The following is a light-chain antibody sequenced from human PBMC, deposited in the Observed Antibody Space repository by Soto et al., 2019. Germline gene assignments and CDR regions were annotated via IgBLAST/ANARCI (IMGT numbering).Light chain of an antibody. CDR1: QGISST. CDR2: DAS. J-gene: IGKJ2*01. V-gene: IGKV1-13*02. CDR3: QQFNSYPHT. Sequence: AIQLTQSPSSLSASVGDRVTITCRASQGISSTLAWYQQKPGKAPKLLISDASSLESGVPSRFSRSGSVTDFTLTISILQPEDFATYYCQQFNSYPHTFGQGTKLEIK.